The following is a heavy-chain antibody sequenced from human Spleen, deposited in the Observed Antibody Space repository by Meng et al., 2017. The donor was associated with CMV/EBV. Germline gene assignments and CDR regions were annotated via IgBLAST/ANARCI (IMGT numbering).Heavy chain of an antibody. D-gene: IGHD6-13*01. Sequence: ASVKVSCKASGYTFTGYYMHWVRQAPGQGLEWMGWINPNSGGTNYAQKFQGRVTMTRDTSISTAYMELSRLRSDDTAVYYCATASWSIAASAFDFWGQGTLVTVSS. CDR2: INPNSGGT. CDR1: GYTFTGYY. V-gene: IGHV1-2*02. CDR3: ATASWSIAASAFDF. J-gene: IGHJ4*02.